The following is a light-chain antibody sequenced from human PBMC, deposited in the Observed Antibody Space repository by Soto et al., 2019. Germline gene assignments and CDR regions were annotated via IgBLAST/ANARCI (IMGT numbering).Light chain of an antibody. Sequence: DIPLTQSPSSLSASVGDRVTITCRASHDINNYLAWYQQKPGKVPELLIYAASTLQLGVPSRFSGSGFGTDFTLTISSLQPEDVATYYCQKYNTALTFGPGTKVDIQ. V-gene: IGKV1-27*01. CDR1: HDINNY. J-gene: IGKJ3*01. CDR3: QKYNTALT. CDR2: AAS.